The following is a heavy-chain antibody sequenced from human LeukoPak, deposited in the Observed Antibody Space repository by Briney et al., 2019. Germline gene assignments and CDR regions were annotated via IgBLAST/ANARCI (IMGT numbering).Heavy chain of an antibody. D-gene: IGHD5-12*01. Sequence: SETLSLTCTVSGYSISSGYYWGWIRQPPGKGLEWIGSIYHSGSTYYNPSLKSRVTISVDTSKNQFSLKLSSVTAADTAVYYCARARTFSGYDWAGIIRFDPWGQGTLVTVSS. CDR3: ARARTFSGYDWAGIIRFDP. CDR2: IYHSGST. V-gene: IGHV4-38-2*02. CDR1: GYSISSGYY. J-gene: IGHJ5*02.